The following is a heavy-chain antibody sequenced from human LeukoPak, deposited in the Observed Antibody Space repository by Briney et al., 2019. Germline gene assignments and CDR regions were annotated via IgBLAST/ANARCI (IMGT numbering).Heavy chain of an antibody. CDR3: ARDPIYYGSGVNWFDP. Sequence: VKVSCKASGYTFTSYGTSWVRQAPGQGLEWMGWISAYNGNTNYAQKLQGRVTMTTDTSTSTAYMELRSLRSDDTAVYYCARDPIYYGSGVNWFDPWGQGTLVTVSS. CDR2: ISAYNGNT. V-gene: IGHV1-18*04. D-gene: IGHD3-10*01. CDR1: GYTFTSYG. J-gene: IGHJ5*02.